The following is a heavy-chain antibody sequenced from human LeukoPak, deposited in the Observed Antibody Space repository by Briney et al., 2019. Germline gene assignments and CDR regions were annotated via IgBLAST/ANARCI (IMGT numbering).Heavy chain of an antibody. CDR2: ISAFNGNT. D-gene: IGHD3-3*01. V-gene: IGHV1-18*01. CDR3: ARGGITIFGVVTFDY. J-gene: IGHJ4*02. CDR1: GYTFTSYG. Sequence: GASVKVSCKASGYTFTSYGISWVRQAPGQGLEWMGWISAFNGNTNYAQKLQGRVTMTTDTSTSTAYMELRSLRSDDTAVYYCARGGITIFGVVTFDYWGQGTLVTVSS.